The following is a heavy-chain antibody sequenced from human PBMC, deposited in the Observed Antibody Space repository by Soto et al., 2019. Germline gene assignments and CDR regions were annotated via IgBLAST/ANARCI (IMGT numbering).Heavy chain of an antibody. V-gene: IGHV3-73*01. CDR3: TSSSYYYDSSGYYYYFDY. Sequence: XGSLRLSCAASGFTFSGSAMHWVRPASGKGLEWVGRIRSKANSYATAYAASVKGRFTISRDDSKNTAYLQMNSLKTEDTAVYYCTSSSYYYDSSGYYYYFDYWGQGTLVPSPQ. CDR1: GFTFSGSA. J-gene: IGHJ4*02. D-gene: IGHD3-22*01. CDR2: IRSKANSYAT.